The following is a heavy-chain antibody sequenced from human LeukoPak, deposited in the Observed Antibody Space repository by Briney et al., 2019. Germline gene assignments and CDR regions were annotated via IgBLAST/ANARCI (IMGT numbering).Heavy chain of an antibody. J-gene: IGHJ3*02. Sequence: PSETLSLTCTVSDGSISSYYWSWIRQPPGKGLELIGYIYYSGSTNYNPSLKSRVTISVDTSKNQFSLKLSSVTAADTAVYYCAMTPAAHYAFDIWGQGTMVTVSS. V-gene: IGHV4-59*01. CDR3: AMTPAAHYAFDI. CDR2: IYYSGST. CDR1: DGSISSYY.